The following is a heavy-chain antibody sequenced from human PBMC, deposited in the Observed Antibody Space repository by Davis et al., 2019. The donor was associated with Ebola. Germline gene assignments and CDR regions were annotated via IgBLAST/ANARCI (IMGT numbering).Heavy chain of an antibody. CDR2: INRSGTT. Sequence: MPGGSLRLSCAVYGGSFSGYYWGWTRQSPGKGLEWIGEINRSGTTNYNPSLKNRVTISLETSNNQFSLNLGSVTAADTAVYYCARRSRGATCGGDCPRDYWGQGTLVTVSS. J-gene: IGHJ4*02. CDR1: GGSFSGYY. CDR3: ARRSRGATCGGDCPRDY. D-gene: IGHD2-21*02. V-gene: IGHV4-34*01.